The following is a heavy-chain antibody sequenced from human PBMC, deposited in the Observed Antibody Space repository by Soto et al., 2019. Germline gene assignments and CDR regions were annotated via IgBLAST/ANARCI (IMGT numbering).Heavy chain of an antibody. J-gene: IGHJ4*02. CDR3: AGGRYGDY. D-gene: IGHD1-1*01. V-gene: IGHV1-18*01. Sequence: QVHLVQSGAEVKKPGASVKVSCKASGYTFTSYGITWVRQAPGQGLEWMGWISAHNGNTDYAQKLQGRVIVTRDTYTSTAYMELRSLISDDTAVYYCAGGRYGDYWGQGALVTVSS. CDR2: ISAHNGNT. CDR1: GYTFTSYG.